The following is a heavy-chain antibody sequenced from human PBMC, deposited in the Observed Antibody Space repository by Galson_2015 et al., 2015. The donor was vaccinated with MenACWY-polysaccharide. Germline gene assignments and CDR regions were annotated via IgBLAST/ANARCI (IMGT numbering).Heavy chain of an antibody. J-gene: IGHJ5*02. Sequence: CAASGFTFNNYAMSWVRQPPGKGLEWVSTISGSGGSTYYADSVKGRFTISRDNSKNTLYLQMNSLRAEDTAVYYCAKRGGGLYSSGVGPENWFDPWGQGTLVTVSS. D-gene: IGHD6-25*01. V-gene: IGHV3-23*01. CDR2: ISGSGGST. CDR1: GFTFNNYA. CDR3: AKRGGGLYSSGVGPENWFDP.